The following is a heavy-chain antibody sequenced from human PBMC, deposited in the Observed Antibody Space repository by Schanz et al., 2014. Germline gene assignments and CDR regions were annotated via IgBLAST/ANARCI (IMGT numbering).Heavy chain of an antibody. J-gene: IGHJ4*02. V-gene: IGHV3-48*02. CDR3: ARGGATRFDY. CDR1: GFTFSTYN. CDR2: ISSSSSTI. Sequence: EVQLVASGGGLVKPGGSLRVSCAASGFTFSTYNMIWVRQAPGKGLEWVSYISSSSSTIYYADSVKGRFTISRDNAKNSLYLQMNSLRDEDTAVYYCARGGATRFDYWGQGTLVTVSS. D-gene: IGHD1-26*01.